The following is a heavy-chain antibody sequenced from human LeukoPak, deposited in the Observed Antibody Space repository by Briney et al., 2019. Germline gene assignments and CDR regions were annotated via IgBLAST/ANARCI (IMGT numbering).Heavy chain of an antibody. V-gene: IGHV3-73*01. Sequence: TGGSLRLSCAASGFTFSGSAMHWVRQASGKGLEWVGRIRSKANSYATACAASVKGRFTISRDDSKNTAYPQMNSLKTEDTAVYYCTRRGRVNDYWGQGTLVTVSS. CDR2: IRSKANSYAT. J-gene: IGHJ4*02. D-gene: IGHD3-10*01. CDR3: TRRGRVNDY. CDR1: GFTFSGSA.